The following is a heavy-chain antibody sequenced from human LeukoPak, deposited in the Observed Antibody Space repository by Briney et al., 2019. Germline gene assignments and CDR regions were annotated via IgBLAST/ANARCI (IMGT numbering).Heavy chain of an antibody. J-gene: IGHJ4*02. CDR1: GFTFSDYY. V-gene: IGHV3-11*06. D-gene: IGHD1-26*01. Sequence: PGGSLRLSCAASGFTFSDYYMSWIRQAPGKGLEWVSSISSSSSYIYYADSVKGRFTISRDNAKNSLYLQMNSLRAEDTAVYYCARGALWELLYFDYWGQGTLVTVSS. CDR2: ISSSSSYI. CDR3: ARGALWELLYFDY.